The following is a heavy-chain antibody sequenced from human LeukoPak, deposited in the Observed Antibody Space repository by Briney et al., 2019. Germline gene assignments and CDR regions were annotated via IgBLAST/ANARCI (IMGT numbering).Heavy chain of an antibody. V-gene: IGHV3-15*01. CDR2: IKSKTDGGTT. CDR1: GFTFSNAW. D-gene: IGHD3-3*01. CDR3: TTHREPTYYDFWSGYYGYFDY. J-gene: IGHJ4*02. Sequence: PGGSLRLSCAASGFTFSNAWMSWVRQAPGKGLEWVGRIKSKTDGGTTDYAAPVKGRFTISRDDSKNTLYLQMNSLKTEDTAVYYCTTHREPTYYDFWSGYYGYFDYWGQETLVTVSS.